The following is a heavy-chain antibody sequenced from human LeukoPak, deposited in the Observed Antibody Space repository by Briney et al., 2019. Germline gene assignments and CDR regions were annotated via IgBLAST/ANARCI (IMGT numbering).Heavy chain of an antibody. V-gene: IGHV4-30-2*06. Sequence: SETLSLTCSVSGGSISSGPYFWSWIRQSPGQGLEWIGYIWPNGSTNYNPSLKSRVTISLDTSKKQFSLKLSSVTAADTAVYYCASVRGYSSGWYASGFDPWGQGTLVTVSS. CDR2: IWPNGST. CDR1: GGSISSGPYF. CDR3: ASVRGYSSGWYASGFDP. J-gene: IGHJ5*02. D-gene: IGHD6-19*01.